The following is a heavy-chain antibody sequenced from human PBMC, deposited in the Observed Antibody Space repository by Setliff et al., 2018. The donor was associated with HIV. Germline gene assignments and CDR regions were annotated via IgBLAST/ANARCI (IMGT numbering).Heavy chain of an antibody. CDR2: IYTSGST. Sequence: KTSETLSLTCTVSDDPINSFYWSWIRQPPGKGLEWIGYIYTSGSTNYNPSLEGRATISVDTSENQFSLKLSSVTAADTAVYYCARTPEDYDQYFFDRWGQGTLVTVSS. D-gene: IGHD3-22*01. V-gene: IGHV4-4*09. J-gene: IGHJ4*02. CDR3: ARTPEDYDQYFFDR. CDR1: DDPINSFY.